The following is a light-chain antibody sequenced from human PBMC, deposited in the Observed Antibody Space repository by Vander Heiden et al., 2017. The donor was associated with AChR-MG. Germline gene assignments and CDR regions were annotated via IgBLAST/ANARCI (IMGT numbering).Light chain of an antibody. J-gene: IGKJ1*01. V-gene: IGKV3-20*01. CDR2: GAS. CDR3: QQYGSSPRT. CDR1: QSVSSSY. Sequence: VLTQSPGTLSLSPGERATLACRASQSVSSSYLAWYQQKPGQAPRLLIYGASSRATGIPDRFSGSGSGTDFTLTISRLEPEDFAVYYCQQYGSSPRTFGQGTKVEIK.